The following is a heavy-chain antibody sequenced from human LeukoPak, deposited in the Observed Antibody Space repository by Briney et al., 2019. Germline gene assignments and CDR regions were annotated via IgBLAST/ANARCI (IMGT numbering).Heavy chain of an antibody. D-gene: IGHD2-15*01. CDR2: ISASGGS. CDR1: GFIFRNFA. J-gene: IGHJ4*02. CDR3: AREPRDCTGGTCQSAGGYYFYY. V-gene: IGHV3-23*01. Sequence: PGGSLRLSCAASGFIFRNFAMSWVRQAPGKGLEWVSGISASGGSYYADSVKGRFTVSRDISKNTLYLQMNSLRAEDTAVYFCAREPRDCTGGTCQSAGGYYFYYWSQGTLVTVSS.